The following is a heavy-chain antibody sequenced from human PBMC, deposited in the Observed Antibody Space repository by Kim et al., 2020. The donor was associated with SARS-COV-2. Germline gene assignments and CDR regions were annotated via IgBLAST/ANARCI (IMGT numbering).Heavy chain of an antibody. CDR2: IKQDGSET. Sequence: GGSLRLSCAGSGFTFSNYWMALVRQAPGKGLEWVAHIKQDGSETYYVDSVKGRFTISRDNAKNSLYLQMNSLRAEDTALYNCARGWMYPDLWGRGTLVTVSS. V-gene: IGHV3-7*03. J-gene: IGHJ2*01. D-gene: IGHD6-19*01. CDR3: ARGWMYPDL. CDR1: GFTFSNYW.